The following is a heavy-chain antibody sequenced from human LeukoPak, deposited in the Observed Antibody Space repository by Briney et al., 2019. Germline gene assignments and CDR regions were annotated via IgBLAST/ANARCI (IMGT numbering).Heavy chain of an antibody. Sequence: PGGSLRLSCAASGFTFSDYSMNWVRQAPGKGLEWVASVNTVSSYIYYADSMRGRFTISRDNAKNSLFLQMNSLRAEDTAVYYCARLRRNSDRSDFFYYYDHWGHGTLVTVSS. CDR1: GFTFSDYS. CDR3: ARLRRNSDRSDFFYYYDH. CDR2: VNTVSSYI. D-gene: IGHD3-22*01. V-gene: IGHV3-21*01. J-gene: IGHJ4*01.